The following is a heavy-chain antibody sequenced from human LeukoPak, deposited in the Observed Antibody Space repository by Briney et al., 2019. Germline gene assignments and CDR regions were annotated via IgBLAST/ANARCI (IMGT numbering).Heavy chain of an antibody. CDR2: ISYDGSKK. Sequence: GGSLRLSCAASGFTFSSYTMHWVRQAPGKGVERVAVISYDGSKKNFADSVKARLTISRDNSKNTMYLQMNSLRAEDTAVYYCATDPTGPNYNMDVWGKGTTVTVSS. CDR3: ATDPTGPNYNMDV. CDR1: GFTFSSYT. D-gene: IGHD1-7*01. V-gene: IGHV3-30*01. J-gene: IGHJ6*03.